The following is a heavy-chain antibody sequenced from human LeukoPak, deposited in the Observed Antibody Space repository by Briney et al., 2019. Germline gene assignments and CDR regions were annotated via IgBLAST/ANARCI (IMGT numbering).Heavy chain of an antibody. CDR1: GFTFSSYG. D-gene: IGHD5-24*01. CDR2: ISYDGSNK. Sequence: PGGSLRLSCAASGFTFSSYGMHWVRQAPGKGLEWVAVISYDGSNKYYADSVKGRFTISRDNSKNTLYLQMNSLRAEDTAVYYCAKDHLEMATAGCFDYWGQGTLVTVSS. CDR3: AKDHLEMATAGCFDY. J-gene: IGHJ4*02. V-gene: IGHV3-30*18.